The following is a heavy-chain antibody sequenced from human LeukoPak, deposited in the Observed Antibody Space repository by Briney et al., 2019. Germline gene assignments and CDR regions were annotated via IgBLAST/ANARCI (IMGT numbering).Heavy chain of an antibody. CDR3: AKDRVDGSGSQFDS. CDR1: GFTFSSYE. V-gene: IGHV3-48*03. Sequence: GGSLRLSCAASGFTFSSYEMNWVRQAPGKGLEWVSYISSSGSTIYYADSVKGRFTISRDNAKNSLYLQMNSLRAEDTAVYYCAKDRVDGSGSQFDSWGQGSLVIVSS. D-gene: IGHD3-10*01. CDR2: ISSSGSTI. J-gene: IGHJ4*02.